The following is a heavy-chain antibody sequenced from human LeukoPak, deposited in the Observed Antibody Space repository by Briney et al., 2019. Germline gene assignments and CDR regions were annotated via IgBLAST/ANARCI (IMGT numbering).Heavy chain of an antibody. CDR2: ISGSGGST. CDR1: KFNISYNY. D-gene: IGHD2-15*01. V-gene: IGHV3-23*01. J-gene: IGHJ4*02. Sequence: GGSLRLSCAASKFNISYNYISWVRQAPGKGLEWVSAISGSGGSTYYADSVKGRFTISRDNSNNTVYLQMKSLRAEDTALYYCARGDRRWGHCSGGSCMYYFDYWGQGTLVTVSS. CDR3: ARGDRRWGHCSGGSCMYYFDY.